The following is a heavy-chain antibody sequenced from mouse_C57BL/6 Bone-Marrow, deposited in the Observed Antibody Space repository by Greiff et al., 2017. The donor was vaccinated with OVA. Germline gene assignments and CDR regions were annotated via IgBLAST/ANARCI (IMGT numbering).Heavy chain of an antibody. Sequence: EVQVVESGEGLVKPGGSLKLSCAASGFTFSSYAMSWVRQTPEKRLEWVAYISSGGDYIYYADTVKGRFTISRDTARNTLYLQMSSRKSEDTAMYYCTREDYGVDYWGQGTTLTVSS. J-gene: IGHJ2*01. D-gene: IGHD1-1*01. V-gene: IGHV5-9-1*02. CDR2: ISSGGDYI. CDR1: GFTFSSYA. CDR3: TREDYGVDY.